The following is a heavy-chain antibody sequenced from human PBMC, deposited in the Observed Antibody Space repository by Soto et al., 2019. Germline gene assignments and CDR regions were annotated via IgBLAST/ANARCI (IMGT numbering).Heavy chain of an antibody. Sequence: EVQLVESGGGLVKPGGPLRLSCAASGFTFSSYSMNWVRQAPGKGQEWGPSISSSSSYKYHAAPVKGRFTISRDNAKIPLYLQMSSLTAEDTAVYYCARDSAGFWSGYTSYYCYGMDVWGQGTTVTVSS. CDR3: ARDSAGFWSGYTSYYCYGMDV. D-gene: IGHD3-3*01. CDR1: GFTFSSYS. J-gene: IGHJ6*02. CDR2: ISSSSSYK. V-gene: IGHV3-21*01.